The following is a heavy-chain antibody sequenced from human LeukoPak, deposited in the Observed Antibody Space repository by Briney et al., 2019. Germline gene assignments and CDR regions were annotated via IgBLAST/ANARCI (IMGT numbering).Heavy chain of an antibody. CDR1: GGSISSSSYY. J-gene: IGHJ3*02. Sequence: SETLSLTCTVSGGSISSSSYYWSWIRQPPGKGLEWIGSIYYSGSTYYNPSLKSRVTIAVDTSKNQFSLKLSSVTAADTAVYYCARFITMVRGVILYDAFDIWGQGTMVTVSS. D-gene: IGHD3-10*01. CDR2: IYYSGST. V-gene: IGHV4-39*07. CDR3: ARFITMVRGVILYDAFDI.